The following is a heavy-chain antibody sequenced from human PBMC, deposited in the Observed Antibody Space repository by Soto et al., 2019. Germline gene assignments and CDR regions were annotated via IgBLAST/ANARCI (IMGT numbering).Heavy chain of an antibody. Sequence: PGGSLRLSCAASGFTFSNYWMNWVRQAPGKGLEWVANIKQDGNEKNYMDSVKGRFTISRDNAKNSLYLQMNSLRAEDTAVYYCTRGDDSSAYRQLRYWGQGTPVTVSS. CDR2: IKQDGNEK. V-gene: IGHV3-7*01. CDR1: GFTFSNYW. D-gene: IGHD3-22*01. CDR3: TRGDDSSAYRQLRY. J-gene: IGHJ4*02.